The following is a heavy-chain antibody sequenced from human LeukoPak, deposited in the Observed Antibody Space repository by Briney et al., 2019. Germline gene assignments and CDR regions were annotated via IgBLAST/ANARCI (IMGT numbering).Heavy chain of an antibody. D-gene: IGHD5-12*01. CDR2: IFYSGALFSRGDT. CDR1: GDAVINNHYY. Sequence: SETLSLTCTVSGDAVINNHYYWGWIRQSPGKGLEWIANIFYSGALFSRGDTYYNPSLKSRVTISVDTSKNQFSLKVRSVPAADTAVYYCASWRGYRGYDYGFDYWGQGTLVTVSS. CDR3: ASWRGYRGYDYGFDY. V-gene: IGHV4-39*07. J-gene: IGHJ4*02.